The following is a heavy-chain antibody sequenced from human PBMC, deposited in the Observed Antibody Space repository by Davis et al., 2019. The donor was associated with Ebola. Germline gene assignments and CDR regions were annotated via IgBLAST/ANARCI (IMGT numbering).Heavy chain of an antibody. D-gene: IGHD1/OR15-1a*01. CDR1: GFTFSNYA. J-gene: IGHJ6*03. V-gene: IGHV3-30-3*01. CDR3: ARGARHGNTYYYYYYMDV. Sequence: PGGSLRLSCAASGFTFSNYAIHWVRQAPGKGLEWVAVMSFDGSNKYYADSVKGRFTISRDNSKNTLYLQMNGLRGEDTAVYYCARGARHGNTYYYYYYMDVWGKGTTVTVSS. CDR2: MSFDGSNK.